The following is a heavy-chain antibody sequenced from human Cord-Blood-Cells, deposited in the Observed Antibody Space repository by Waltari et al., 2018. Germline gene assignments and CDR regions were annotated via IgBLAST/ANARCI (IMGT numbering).Heavy chain of an antibody. D-gene: IGHD1-26*01. CDR3: ARVPGSYDGHWFDP. CDR2: INPNSGGT. Sequence: QVQLVQSGAEVKKPGASVKVSCKASGYTFTGYSIHWVRQAPGQGLEWMGWINPNSGGTNYAQKFQGRVTMTRDTSISTAYMELSRLRSDDTAVYYCARVPGSYDGHWFDPWGQGTLVTVSS. J-gene: IGHJ5*02. CDR1: GYTFTGYS. V-gene: IGHV1-2*02.